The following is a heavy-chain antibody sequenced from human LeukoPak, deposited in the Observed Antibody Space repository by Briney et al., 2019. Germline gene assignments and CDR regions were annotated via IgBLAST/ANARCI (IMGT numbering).Heavy chain of an antibody. D-gene: IGHD1-14*01. Sequence: SETLSLTCAVYGGSFSGYYWSWIRQPPGKGLEWIGEINHSGSTNYNPSPKSRVTISVDTSKNQFSLKLSSVTAADTAVYYCARDTGVRPRVAHFDYWGQGTLVTVSS. CDR2: INHSGST. CDR1: GGSFSGYY. V-gene: IGHV4-34*01. CDR3: ARDTGVRPRVAHFDY. J-gene: IGHJ4*02.